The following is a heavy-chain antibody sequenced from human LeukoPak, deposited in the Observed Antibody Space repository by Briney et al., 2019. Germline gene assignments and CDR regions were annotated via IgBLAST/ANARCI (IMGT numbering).Heavy chain of an antibody. J-gene: IGHJ6*02. CDR1: GFTLSNHW. CDR2: VNRDGSET. CDR3: ARNNGMDV. V-gene: IGHV3-7*03. Sequence: GGSLRLSCAASGFTLSNHWMTWVRQVPGRGPEWVANVNRDGSETYYLDSVKGRFTISKDNTKNSLYLQMNSLRAEDTALYHCARNNGMDVWGQGTTVIVSS.